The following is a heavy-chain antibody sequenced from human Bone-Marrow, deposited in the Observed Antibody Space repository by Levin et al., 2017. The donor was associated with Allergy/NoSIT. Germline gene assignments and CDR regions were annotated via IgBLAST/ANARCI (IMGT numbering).Heavy chain of an antibody. Sequence: PGGSLRLSCAASGFNLSDYGMRWVRQAPGKGLEWVADIWYDGRKNNFADSVKGRFTFSGDSSKNVLHLQMNSLRVEDTAVYYCGRVPPVVSILLGASDIWGQGTAVTVSS. J-gene: IGHJ3*02. V-gene: IGHV3-33*01. CDR3: GRVPPVVSILLGASDI. CDR1: GFNLSDYG. CDR2: IWYDGRKN. D-gene: IGHD3-9*01.